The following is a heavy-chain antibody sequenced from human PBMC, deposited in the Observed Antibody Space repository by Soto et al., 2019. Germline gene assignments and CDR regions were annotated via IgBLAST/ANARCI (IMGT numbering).Heavy chain of an antibody. CDR3: AKKVSSLAAPADY. CDR1: GFTFSTYT. CDR2: IYSCGTT. J-gene: IGHJ4*02. D-gene: IGHD6-6*01. Sequence: GGSLILSCEAFGFTFSTYTMNWVRQAPGKGLGWVSFIYSCGTTYYADSVKGRFTISRDNSKNTLYLQMNSLRAEDTAVYYCAKKVSSLAAPADYWGQGTLVTVSS. V-gene: IGHV3-53*01.